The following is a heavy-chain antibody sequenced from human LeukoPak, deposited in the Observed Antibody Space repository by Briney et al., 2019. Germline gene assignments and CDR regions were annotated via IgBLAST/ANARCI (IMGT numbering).Heavy chain of an antibody. CDR2: IIPIFGTA. J-gene: IGHJ6*03. D-gene: IGHD6-13*01. CDR3: ARVFTEVGAAAAQSYYYYMDV. CDR1: GGTFSSYA. Sequence: RASVKVSCKASGGTFSSYAISWVRQAPGQGLEWMGGIIPIFGTANYAQKFQGRVTITADESTSTAYMELSSLRSEDTAVYYCARVFTEVGAAAAQSYYYYMDVWGKGTTVTVSS. V-gene: IGHV1-69*01.